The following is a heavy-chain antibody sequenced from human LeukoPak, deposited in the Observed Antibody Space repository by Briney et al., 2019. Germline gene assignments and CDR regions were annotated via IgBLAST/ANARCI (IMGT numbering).Heavy chain of an antibody. CDR2: ISWNSGSI. V-gene: IGHV3-9*01. CDR1: GFTFDDYA. CDR3: AKHILFKIVGSFDY. D-gene: IGHD2-15*01. J-gene: IGHJ4*02. Sequence: GGSLRLSCAASGFTFDDYAMHWVRQAPGKGLEWVSGISWNSGSIGYADSVKGRFTISRDNAKNSLYLQMNSLRAEDTALYYCAKHILFKIVGSFDYWGQGTLVTVSS.